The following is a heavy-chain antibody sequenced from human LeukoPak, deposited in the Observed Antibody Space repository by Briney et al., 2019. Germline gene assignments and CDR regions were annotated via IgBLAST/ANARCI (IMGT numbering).Heavy chain of an antibody. J-gene: IGHJ4*02. D-gene: IGHD1-1*01. V-gene: IGHV4-34*01. Sequence: SETLSLTCAVYGGSFTDYYWNWVRQSPGKVLEWIGEINHSGSTKYNPSLESRVTISVDPSKNQFSLKLNSVTAADTAVYYCARGLVNLPPGGYWGQGTLVTVSS. CDR2: INHSGST. CDR3: ARGLVNLPPGGY. CDR1: GGSFTDYY.